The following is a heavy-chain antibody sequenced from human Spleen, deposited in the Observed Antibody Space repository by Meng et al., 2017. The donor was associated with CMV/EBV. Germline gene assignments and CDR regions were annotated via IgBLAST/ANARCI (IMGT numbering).Heavy chain of an antibody. D-gene: IGHD5-24*01. V-gene: IGHV1-18*01. CDR3: AREHPRGYNYFSDY. CDR2: ISGYDGRA. CDR1: GYTFTSYG. Sequence: ASVKVSCKASGYTFTSYGISWVRQAPGQGREWMGWISGYDGRANYGQKVQGRVTMTTDTSTSTAYMELRSLRSEDTAVYYCAREHPRGYNYFSDYWGQGTLVTVSS. J-gene: IGHJ4*02.